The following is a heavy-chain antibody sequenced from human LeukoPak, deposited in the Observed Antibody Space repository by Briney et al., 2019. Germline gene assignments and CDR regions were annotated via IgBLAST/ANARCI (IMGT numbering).Heavy chain of an antibody. Sequence: GGSLRLSCAASGFTFSSYAMSWVRQAPGKGLGWVSAISGSGGSTYYADSVKGRFTISRDNSKNTLYLQMNSLRAEDTAVYYWAKAALDCSNTSCLSEAWFDPWGQGTLVTVSS. CDR2: ISGSGGST. J-gene: IGHJ5*02. D-gene: IGHD2-2*01. CDR1: GFTFSSYA. CDR3: AKAALDCSNTSCLSEAWFDP. V-gene: IGHV3-23*01.